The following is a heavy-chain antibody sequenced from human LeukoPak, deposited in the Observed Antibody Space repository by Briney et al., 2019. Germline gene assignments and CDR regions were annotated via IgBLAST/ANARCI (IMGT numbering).Heavy chain of an antibody. Sequence: RGESLKISCKGSGYNFSTYWIAWVRQMSGKGLEWMGIIYPGDSDTRYSPSFQGQVTISADKSISTAYLQWSSLKASDTAMYYCARRASSTSSVDYWGQGTLVTVSS. CDR1: GYNFSTYW. CDR2: IYPGDSDT. J-gene: IGHJ4*02. V-gene: IGHV5-51*01. CDR3: ARRASSTSSVDY. D-gene: IGHD2-2*01.